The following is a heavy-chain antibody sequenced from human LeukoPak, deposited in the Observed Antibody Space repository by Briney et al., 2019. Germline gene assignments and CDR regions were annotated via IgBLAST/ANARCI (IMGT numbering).Heavy chain of an antibody. CDR1: GFTFSSYG. V-gene: IGHV3-30*03. CDR2: ISYDGSNK. CDR3: ATKPGECSSGPAGYFQH. Sequence: PGRSLRLSCAASGFTFSSYGMHWVRQAPGKGLEWVAVISYDGSNKYYADSVKGRFTISRDNSKNTLYLQMNSLRAEDTAVYYCATKPGECSSGPAGYFQHWGQGTLVTVSS. D-gene: IGHD6-19*01. J-gene: IGHJ1*01.